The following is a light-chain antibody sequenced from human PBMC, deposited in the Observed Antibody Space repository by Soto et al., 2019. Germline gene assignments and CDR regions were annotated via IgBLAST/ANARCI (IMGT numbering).Light chain of an antibody. CDR1: QSISNY. Sequence: EIVLTQSPATLSLSTGERATLSCRASQSISNYLAWYQQKPGQAPRLLIYDASNRATGIPARFSGSWSGTDFTLTISNQEPEDSAVYYCQQRTNWAFGQGTKVEIK. J-gene: IGKJ1*01. CDR2: DAS. V-gene: IGKV3-11*01. CDR3: QQRTNWA.